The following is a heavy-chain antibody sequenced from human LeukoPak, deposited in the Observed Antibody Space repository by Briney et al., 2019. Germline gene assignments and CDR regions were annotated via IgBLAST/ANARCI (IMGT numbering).Heavy chain of an antibody. V-gene: IGHV4-59*01. Sequence: SETLSLTCTVSGGSISSYYWSWLRQPPGKGLEWIGYIYYSGSTNYNPSLKSRVTISVDTSKNQFSLKLSSVTAADTAVYYCARGGYCSSTSCYTYNWFDPWGQGTLVTVSS. CDR2: IYYSGST. CDR3: ARGGYCSSTSCYTYNWFDP. D-gene: IGHD2-2*02. CDR1: GGSISSYY. J-gene: IGHJ5*02.